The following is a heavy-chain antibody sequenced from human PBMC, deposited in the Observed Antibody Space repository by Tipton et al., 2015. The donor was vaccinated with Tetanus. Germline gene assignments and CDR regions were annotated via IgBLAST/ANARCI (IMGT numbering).Heavy chain of an antibody. CDR2: ISASGST. Sequence: TLSLTCTVSGGSLRSGDHYWSWIRQPPGKGLEWLAYISASGSTNSNYSLKSRITISRDTSKNQFSLRLSSVTAADTAVYYCALTTDNWFDPWGRGTLVTVSS. J-gene: IGHJ5*02. CDR3: ALTTDNWFDP. CDR1: GGSLRSGDHY. D-gene: IGHD1-1*01. V-gene: IGHV4-61*08.